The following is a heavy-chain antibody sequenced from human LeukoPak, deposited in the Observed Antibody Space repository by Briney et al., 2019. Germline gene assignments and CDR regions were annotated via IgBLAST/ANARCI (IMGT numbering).Heavy chain of an antibody. CDR2: ISYDGSNK. D-gene: IGHD2-2*01. J-gene: IGHJ1*01. CDR1: GFTFSSYA. Sequence: PGGSLRLSCAASGFTFSSYAMHWVRQAPGKGLEWVAVISYDGSNKYYADSVKGRFTISRDNSKNTLYLQMNSLRAEDTAVYYCARPTDRYQLLFQHWGQGTLVTVSS. V-gene: IGHV3-30-3*01. CDR3: ARPTDRYQLLFQH.